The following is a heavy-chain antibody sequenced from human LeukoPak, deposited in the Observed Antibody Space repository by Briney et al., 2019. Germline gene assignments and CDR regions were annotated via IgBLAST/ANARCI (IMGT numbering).Heavy chain of an antibody. D-gene: IGHD3-10*01. V-gene: IGHV1-24*01. CDR3: ATQHHSSGTLIEVPFDY. CDR1: GYTLIQLS. Sequence: ASVKVSCKVSGYTLIQLSMHWVRPARGKGLAWMGGFDPEDGETIYAQKFQGRVTMTEDTSTDTAYMELSSLRSEDTAVYYCATQHHSSGTLIEVPFDYWGQGTLVTVSS. J-gene: IGHJ4*02. CDR2: FDPEDGET.